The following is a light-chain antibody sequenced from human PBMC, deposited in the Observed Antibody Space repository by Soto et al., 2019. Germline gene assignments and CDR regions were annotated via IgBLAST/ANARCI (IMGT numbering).Light chain of an antibody. CDR1: QSVATN. CDR3: QQYDDSPGT. V-gene: IGKV3-15*01. Sequence: EAVLTQSPATLSVSPGERATLSCRASQSVATNLAWYQQRPGQAPRLLIYGASKRAVGLPARFSGSGSGTDFTLTISRLEPEDSAVYYCQQYDDSPGTFGQGTKVEIK. CDR2: GAS. J-gene: IGKJ1*01.